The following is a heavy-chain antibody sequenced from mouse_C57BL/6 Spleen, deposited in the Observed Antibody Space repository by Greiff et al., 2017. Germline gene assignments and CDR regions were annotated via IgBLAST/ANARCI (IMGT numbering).Heavy chain of an antibody. CDR2: IDPETGGT. Sequence: QQSGAELVRPGASVTLSCKASGYTFTDYERHWVKQTPVHGLEWIGAIDPETGGTADNQKFKGKAILTADKSSSTAYMELRSLTSEDSAVYYCTRYHFDYWGQGTTLTVSS. CDR3: TRYHFDY. V-gene: IGHV1-15*01. CDR1: GYTFTDYE. J-gene: IGHJ2*01.